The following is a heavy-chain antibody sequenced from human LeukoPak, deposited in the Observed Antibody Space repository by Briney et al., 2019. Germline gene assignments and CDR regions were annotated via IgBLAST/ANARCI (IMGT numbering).Heavy chain of an antibody. J-gene: IGHJ5*02. CDR3: ARGGAYDYGVLDA. Sequence: PGGSVRLSCEASGFAFSNHAMTWVRQAPGEGLQRVSTISGTGKTTFYRDSVRGRFTISRDISNNTLYLQMDGLRADDTAVYYCARGGAYDYGVLDAGGQGTLVTVSS. CDR1: GFAFSNHA. D-gene: IGHD4/OR15-4a*01. V-gene: IGHV3-23*01. CDR2: ISGTGKTT.